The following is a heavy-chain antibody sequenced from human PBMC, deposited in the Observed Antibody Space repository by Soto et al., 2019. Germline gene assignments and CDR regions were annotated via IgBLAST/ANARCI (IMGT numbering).Heavy chain of an antibody. CDR2: ISAENGDT. D-gene: IGHD3-10*02. V-gene: IGHV1-18*01. CDR3: PSGVRISGSSSSYMDV. J-gene: IGHJ6*03. CDR1: GYIFLNYG. Sequence: QVQLVQSGAELKKPGASLKVSCKASGYIFLNYGVSWVRQAPGQGLEWIGWISAENGDTNYAQKFQGRATMTTDTLTSTTYLDVRSLSSHDTAVYFCPSGVRISGSSSSYMDVWGKGTTVTVSS.